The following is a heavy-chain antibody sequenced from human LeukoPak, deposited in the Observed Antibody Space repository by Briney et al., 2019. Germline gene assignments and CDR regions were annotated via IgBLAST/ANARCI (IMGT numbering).Heavy chain of an antibody. CDR1: GGSLSGSS. J-gene: IGHJ1*01. CDR2: VDDTGST. CDR3: ARRDSGYAPTALQE. V-gene: IGHV4-34*01. D-gene: IGHD5-12*01. Sequence: PSETLSLTCAVYGGSLSGSSWSWIRQPPGKGLEWIGEVDDTGSTNYNPSLKSRATISADTPKRQFSLTLPSVTAADTAAYYCARRDSGYAPTALQEWGQGTLVTVSA.